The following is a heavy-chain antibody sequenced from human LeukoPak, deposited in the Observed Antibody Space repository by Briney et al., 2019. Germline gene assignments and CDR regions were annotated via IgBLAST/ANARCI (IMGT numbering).Heavy chain of an antibody. V-gene: IGHV4-59*08. CDR1: GGSISGYY. D-gene: IGHD1-14*01. J-gene: IGHJ3*02. CDR3: AATPDRGNDAFDS. CDR2: IYHSGST. Sequence: PSETLSLTCTVSGGSISGYYWSWIRQPPEKGLEWIGYIYHSGSTNYNPSLKSRVTISADTSKSQFSLKLSSVTAADTAVYYCAATPDRGNDAFDSWGQGTMVTVSS.